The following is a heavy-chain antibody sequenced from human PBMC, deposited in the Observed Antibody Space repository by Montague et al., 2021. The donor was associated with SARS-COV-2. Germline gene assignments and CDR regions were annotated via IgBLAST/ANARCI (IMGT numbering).Heavy chain of an antibody. CDR1: GGSTSGYY. CDR3: VRDQGRSNWNYPDY. J-gene: IGHJ4*02. Sequence: SETLSLTCTVSGGSTSGYYWSWFRQSAGKGLEWIGRIYNSGSTSYNPSLKSRVTMSVDTSKNQFSLKLSSVTAADTAVYYCVRDQGRSNWNYPDYWGQGTLVTASS. D-gene: IGHD1-20*01. CDR2: IYNSGST. V-gene: IGHV4-4*07.